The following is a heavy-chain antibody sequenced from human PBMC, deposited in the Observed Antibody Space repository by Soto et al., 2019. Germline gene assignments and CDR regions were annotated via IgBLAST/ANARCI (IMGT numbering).Heavy chain of an antibody. CDR1: GFTFSSYS. D-gene: IGHD5-12*01. CDR2: ISSSSSTI. CDR3: ARAIVATISSFDY. J-gene: IGHJ4*02. Sequence: GGSLRLSCAASGFTFSSYSMNWVRQAPGKGLEWVSYISSSSSTIYYADSVKGRFTISRDNAKNSLYLQMNSLRAEDTAVYYCARAIVATISSFDYWGQGTLVTV. V-gene: IGHV3-48*01.